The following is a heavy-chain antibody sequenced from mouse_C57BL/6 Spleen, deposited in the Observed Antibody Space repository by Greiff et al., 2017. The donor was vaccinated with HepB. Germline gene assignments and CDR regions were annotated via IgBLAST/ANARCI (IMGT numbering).Heavy chain of an antibody. CDR1: GYTFTDYE. CDR3: TLLLRSFAD. CDR2: IGPETGGT. V-gene: IGHV1-15*01. J-gene: IGHJ3*01. Sequence: VKLMESGAELVRPGASVTLTCKASGYTFTDYEMHWVKQTPVHGLEWIGAIGPETGGTAYNQKFKGKAILTADKSSSTAYMELRSLTSEDSAVYYCTLLLRSFADWGQGTLVTVSA. D-gene: IGHD1-1*01.